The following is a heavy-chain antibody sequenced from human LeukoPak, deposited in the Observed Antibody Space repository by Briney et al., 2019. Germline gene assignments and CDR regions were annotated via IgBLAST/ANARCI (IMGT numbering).Heavy chain of an antibody. Sequence: PGGSLRLSCAASGFTFSSCSMNWVRQAPGKGLEWVSSISSSSSYIYYADSVKGRFTISRDNIQRSVYLQMNSLRAEDTAVYYCAREYYYDTDAGNYWGPGTLVTVSS. J-gene: IGHJ4*02. D-gene: IGHD3-22*01. CDR3: AREYYYDTDAGNY. CDR2: ISSSSSYI. V-gene: IGHV3-21*01. CDR1: GFTFSSCS.